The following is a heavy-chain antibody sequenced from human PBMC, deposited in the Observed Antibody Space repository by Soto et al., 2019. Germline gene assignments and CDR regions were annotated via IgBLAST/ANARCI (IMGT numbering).Heavy chain of an antibody. J-gene: IGHJ4*02. CDR3: ARNAAVGLFDD. CDR2: VSAYNGNT. CDR1: GYTFTSYG. D-gene: IGHD1-26*01. Sequence: QVQLVQSGAEVKKPGASVKVSCKASGYTFTSYGISWVRQAPGQGLEWMGWVSAYNGNTKYAQKLQGRVTMTTDTSTSTAYMEVRSLRSDDTSVCYCARNAAVGLFDDWGQGTLVTVSS. V-gene: IGHV1-18*01.